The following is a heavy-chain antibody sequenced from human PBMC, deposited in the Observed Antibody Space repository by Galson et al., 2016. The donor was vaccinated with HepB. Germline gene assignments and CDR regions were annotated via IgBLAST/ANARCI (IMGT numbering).Heavy chain of an antibody. CDR1: GFTFNSYA. D-gene: IGHD2-2*01. CDR2: ISGDGRTT. V-gene: IGHV3-23*01. J-gene: IGHJ4*02. CDR3: ARGIGDRTSIIPFYFDY. Sequence: SLRLSCAASGFTFNSYAMSWVRQAPGKGLEWVSTISGDGRTTNYADSVKGRFTISRHNSKNTLYLQMTTLRAEETAVYFCARGIGDRTSIIPFYFDYWGQGTLVTVSS.